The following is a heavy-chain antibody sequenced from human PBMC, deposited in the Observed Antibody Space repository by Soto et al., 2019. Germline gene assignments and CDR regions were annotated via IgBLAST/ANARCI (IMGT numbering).Heavy chain of an antibody. Sequence: GPPVKVSCKASGGTFSNSAISWVRQAPGQGLEWMGGIMPIFRTPDYAQKFQGRVTITADESTSTAYMELSGLRSDDTAVYYCARRAPPMDVWGQGTTVTVSS. CDR3: ARRAPPMDV. J-gene: IGHJ6*02. V-gene: IGHV1-69*13. CDR2: IMPIFRTP. CDR1: GGTFSNSA.